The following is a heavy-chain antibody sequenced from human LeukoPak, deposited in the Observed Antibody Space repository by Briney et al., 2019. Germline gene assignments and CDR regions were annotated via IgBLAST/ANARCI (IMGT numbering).Heavy chain of an antibody. D-gene: IGHD3-22*01. V-gene: IGHV3-20*04. J-gene: IGHJ4*02. CDR3: ARGDSRFVY. Sequence: PGGSLRLSCAASGFTFGDYGMSWVRQAPGKGLEWVSGMSWNGGRTVYADSVKRRFTISRDNANNSLYLPMNSLRAEDTALYYCARGDSRFVYWGQGTLVTVSS. CDR1: GFTFGDYG. CDR2: MSWNGGRT.